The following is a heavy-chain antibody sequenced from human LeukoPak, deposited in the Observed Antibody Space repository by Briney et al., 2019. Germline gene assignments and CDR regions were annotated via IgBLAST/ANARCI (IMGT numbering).Heavy chain of an antibody. CDR3: ARPSYYYGSGSYSDSYYFDY. CDR2: IDPSDSYT. D-gene: IGHD3-10*01. V-gene: IGHV5-10-1*01. Sequence: GESLKISCKGSGYSFTSYWISWVRQMPGKGLEWMGRIDPSDSYTNYSPSFQGRVTISADKSISTAYLQWSSLKASDTAMYYCARPSYYYGSGSYSDSYYFDYWGQGTLVTVSS. CDR1: GYSFTSYW. J-gene: IGHJ4*02.